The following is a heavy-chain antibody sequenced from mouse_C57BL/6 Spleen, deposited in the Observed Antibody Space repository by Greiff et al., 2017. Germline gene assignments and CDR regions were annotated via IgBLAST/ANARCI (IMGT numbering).Heavy chain of an antibody. CDR1: GYTFTSYW. V-gene: IGHV1-64*01. J-gene: IGHJ2*01. CDR2: IHPNSGST. Sequence: VKLQQPGAELVKPGASVKLSCKASGYTFTSYWMHWVKQRPGQGLEWIGMIHPNSGSTNYNEKFKSKATLTVDKSSSTAYMQLSSLTSEDSAVYSCASPYSNYDYVDYWGQGTTLTVSS. D-gene: IGHD2-5*01. CDR3: ASPYSNYDYVDY.